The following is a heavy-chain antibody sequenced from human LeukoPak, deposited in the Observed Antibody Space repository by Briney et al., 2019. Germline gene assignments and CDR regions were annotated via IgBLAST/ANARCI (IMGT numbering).Heavy chain of an antibody. Sequence: GESLKISCKGSGYSFTSYWIGWVRQMPGKGLEWMGIIYPSDSDTRYSPSFQGQVTISADKSISTAYLQWSSLKASDTAMYYCARPVSRGDYDSSGGAFDIWGQGTMVTVSS. CDR2: IYPSDSDT. CDR3: ARPVSRGDYDSSGGAFDI. V-gene: IGHV5-51*01. D-gene: IGHD3-22*01. J-gene: IGHJ3*02. CDR1: GYSFTSYW.